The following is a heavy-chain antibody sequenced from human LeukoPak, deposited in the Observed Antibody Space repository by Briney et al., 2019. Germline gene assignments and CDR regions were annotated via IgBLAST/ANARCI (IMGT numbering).Heavy chain of an antibody. D-gene: IGHD3-16*01. CDR2: ITYDGRNK. CDR3: ARDAWEVPYVSTYFDY. CDR1: GFISSNYA. V-gene: IGHV3-30*04. J-gene: IGHJ4*02. Sequence: GGSLRLSCAASGFISSNYAMHWVRQAPGKGLEWVAVITYDGRNKYHADSVKGRFTISRDNSKNTLYLQMTSLRAEDTAVYYCARDAWEVPYVSTYFDYWGQGTLVTVSS.